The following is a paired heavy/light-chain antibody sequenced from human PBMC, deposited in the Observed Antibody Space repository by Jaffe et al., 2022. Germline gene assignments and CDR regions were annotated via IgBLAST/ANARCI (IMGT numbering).Light chain of an antibody. V-gene: IGKV4-1*01. J-gene: IGKJ4*01. CDR1: QSVLHSSNNKNY. CDR2: WAS. Sequence: DIVMTQSPDSLAVSLGERATINCKSSQSVLHSSNNKNYLAWYQQKPGQPPKLLIYWASTRESGVPDRFSGSGSGTDFTLTISSLQAEDVAVYYCQQYYSIPLTFGGGTKVEIK. CDR3: QQYYSIPLT.
Heavy chain of an antibody. CDR2: ISHGGDT. CDR3: ARDLDDNGYTRYFDL. D-gene: IGHD3-16*01. CDR1: GYSISSGYY. Sequence: QVQLQESGPGLVKPSETLSLTCAVSGYSISSGYYWVWIRQPPGKGLEWIGSISHGGDTYYKSSLKSRVTISVDTSKNQFSLKLTSVTAADTAVYYCARDLDDNGYTRYFDLWGRGTLVTVSS. V-gene: IGHV4-38-2*02. J-gene: IGHJ2*01.